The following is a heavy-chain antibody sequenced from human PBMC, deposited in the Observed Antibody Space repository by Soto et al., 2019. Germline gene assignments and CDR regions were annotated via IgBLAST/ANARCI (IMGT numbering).Heavy chain of an antibody. CDR2: IKQDGSEK. Sequence: GGSLRLSCAASGFTFSSYWMSWVRQAPGKGLEWVANIKQDGSEKYYVDSVKGRFTISRDNAKNSLYLQMNSLRAEDTAVYYCARRALYDFWSGYPLYYYYYGMDVWGQGTTVTVSS. V-gene: IGHV3-7*05. CDR3: ARRALYDFWSGYPLYYYYYGMDV. D-gene: IGHD3-3*01. J-gene: IGHJ6*02. CDR1: GFTFSSYW.